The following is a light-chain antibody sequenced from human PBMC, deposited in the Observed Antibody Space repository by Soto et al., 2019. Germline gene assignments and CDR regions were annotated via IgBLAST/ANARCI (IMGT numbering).Light chain of an antibody. J-gene: IGKJ2*02. CDR2: GAS. V-gene: IGKV3-15*01. CDR3: QQYNNWPRGT. CDR1: QSVSSN. Sequence: EIVMTQSPTTLSVSPGERATLSCRASQSVSSNLAWYQQKPGQAPRLLIYGASTRATGIPARFSGSGSETEFTLPISSLQSEDFAVYYCQQYNNWPRGTFGQGTKREIK.